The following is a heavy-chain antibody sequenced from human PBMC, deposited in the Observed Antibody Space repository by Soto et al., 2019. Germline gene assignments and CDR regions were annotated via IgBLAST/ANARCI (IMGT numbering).Heavy chain of an antibody. J-gene: IGHJ6*02. D-gene: IGHD2-2*01. CDR1: GYTFTSYA. V-gene: IGHV1-3*01. CDR2: INAGNGNT. CDR3: ARSLGYCISTTCHAPYYGMDV. Sequence: GASVKVSCKASGYTFTSYAMHWVRQAPGQRLEWMGWINAGNGNTKYSQKFQGRVTITRDTSASTAYMELRSLRSDDTAVYYCARSLGYCISTTCHAPYYGMDVWGQGTTVTVSS.